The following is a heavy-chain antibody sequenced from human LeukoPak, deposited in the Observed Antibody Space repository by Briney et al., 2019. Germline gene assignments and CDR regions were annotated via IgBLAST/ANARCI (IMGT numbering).Heavy chain of an antibody. D-gene: IGHD3-22*01. CDR3: AKDLRDSRGLGAFDI. J-gene: IGHJ3*02. CDR1: GFTFSSYA. V-gene: IGHV3-23*01. CDR2: ISGSGGST. Sequence: GGSLTLSCAASGFTFSSYAMSWVRQAPGKGLEWVSGISGSGGSTYYTDSVKGRFTISRDNSKNTLYLQMHTLRAEDTALYYCAKDLRDSRGLGAFDIWGQGTLVTVSS.